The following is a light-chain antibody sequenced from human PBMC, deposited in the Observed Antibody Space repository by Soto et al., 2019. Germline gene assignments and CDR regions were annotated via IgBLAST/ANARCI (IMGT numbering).Light chain of an antibody. CDR3: QQYGSSRRT. V-gene: IGKV3-20*01. J-gene: IGKJ1*01. Sequence: ELVLTQSPGTLSLSPGDRATLSCRASQSVSSTYLAWYQQRPGQAPRLLIYGASSRATGIPDRFSGSGSGTDFTLTISRLEPEDFAVYYCQQYGSSRRTFGQGTKVDIK. CDR2: GAS. CDR1: QSVSSTY.